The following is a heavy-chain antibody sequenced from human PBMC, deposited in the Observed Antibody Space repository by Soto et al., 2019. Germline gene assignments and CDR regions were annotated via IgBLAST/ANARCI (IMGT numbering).Heavy chain of an antibody. V-gene: IGHV2-5*01. CDR1: GFSLKNSGVG. J-gene: IGHJ4*02. CDR2: IYWNDDK. CDR3: AHRRRIAAIATIDY. Sequence: QITLEESGPSLVKPTQTLTLTCTFSGFSLKNSGVGVAWIRQPPGKALERLALIYWNDDKRYSPTLKNRININKDTSKNQVVLTMTNMDTVDTGTYYCAHRRRIAAIATIDYWGQGMLVTVSS. D-gene: IGHD6-6*01.